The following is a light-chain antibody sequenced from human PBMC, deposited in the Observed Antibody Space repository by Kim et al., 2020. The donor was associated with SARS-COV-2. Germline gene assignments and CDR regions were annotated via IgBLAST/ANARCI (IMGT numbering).Light chain of an antibody. Sequence: SITIFCTGARSYVDGDNTLYWYQQHPGTAPKFMNYDVSYGTAGFSQRFSGCKAGNTASPTISRLQAEDEADYYCRSYTSTSLGVFGGGTQLTVL. J-gene: IGLJ3*02. CDR2: DVS. V-gene: IGLV2-14*03. CDR3: RSYTSTSLGV. CDR1: RSYVDGDNT.